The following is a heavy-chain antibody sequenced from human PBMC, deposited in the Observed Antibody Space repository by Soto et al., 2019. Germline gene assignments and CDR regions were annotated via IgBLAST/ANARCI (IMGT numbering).Heavy chain of an antibody. J-gene: IGHJ5*02. CDR3: VRDGTKTLRDWFDP. V-gene: IGHV4-4*07. CDR2: IYATGTT. D-gene: IGHD1-1*01. Sequence: PETRPITCPVTGASIRAVHWSWIRKAAGKGLEWIGRIYATGTTDYNPSLKSRVMMSVDTSKKQFSLKLRSVTAADTAVYYCVRDGTKTLRDWFDPWGQG. CDR1: GASIRAVH.